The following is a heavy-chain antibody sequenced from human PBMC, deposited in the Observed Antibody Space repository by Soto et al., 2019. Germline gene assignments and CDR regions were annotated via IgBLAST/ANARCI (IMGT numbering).Heavy chain of an antibody. J-gene: IGHJ4*02. Sequence: GGSLRLSCAASGFTFSDHYMDWVRQAPGKGLEWVGRTRNKAKSYTTEYAASVKGRFTVSRDDSKKSLYLQMNSLKTEDTAVYYCARVSGSTEGYSFANWGQGT. CDR1: GFTFSDHY. CDR2: TRNKAKSYTT. D-gene: IGHD5-18*01. CDR3: ARVSGSTEGYSFAN. V-gene: IGHV3-72*01.